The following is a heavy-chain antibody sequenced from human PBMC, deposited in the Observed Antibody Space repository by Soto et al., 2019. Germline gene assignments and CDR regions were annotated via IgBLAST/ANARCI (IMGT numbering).Heavy chain of an antibody. V-gene: IGHV1-69*01. D-gene: IGHD4-4*01. CDR1: GGTSSSYA. Sequence: QVQVVQSGAEVKKPGSSVRVSCKASGGTSSSYAITWMRQAPGQGLEWMGGIIPILDTTDYAQKFQGRVTFTADESTSTVYMELSSLTSEDTAVYYCASGGTTVNRRFDFWGQGTLVXXSS. CDR2: IIPILDTT. CDR3: ASGGTTVNRRFDF. J-gene: IGHJ4*02.